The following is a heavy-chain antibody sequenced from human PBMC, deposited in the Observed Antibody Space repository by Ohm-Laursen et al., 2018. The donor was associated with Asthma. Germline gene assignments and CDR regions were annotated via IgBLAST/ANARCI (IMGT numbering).Heavy chain of an antibody. D-gene: IGHD3-10*01. CDR2: ISAYNGNT. CDR3: ARDPSDGDYGSGSYDY. V-gene: IGHV1-18*01. J-gene: IGHJ4*02. CDR1: GYTFTSYG. Sequence: SVKVSCNASGYTFTSYGISWVRQAPGQGLEWMGWISAYNGNTNYAQKLQGRVTMTTDTSTSTAYMELRSLRSDDTAVYYCARDPSDGDYGSGSYDYWGQGTLVTVSS.